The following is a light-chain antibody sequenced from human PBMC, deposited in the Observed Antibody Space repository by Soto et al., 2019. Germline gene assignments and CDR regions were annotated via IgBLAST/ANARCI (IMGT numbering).Light chain of an antibody. CDR2: DVS. CDR1: KSDVGGYKY. J-gene: IGLJ1*01. CDR3: TSYTSSGTYV. Sequence: QSALTQPASVSGSPGQSITISCTGTKSDVGGYKYVSWYQQHPGKAPKVMIFDVSNRPSGVSNRFSGSKSGNTASLTISGLQAEDEADYYCTSYTSSGTYVFGTGTKLTVL. V-gene: IGLV2-14*01.